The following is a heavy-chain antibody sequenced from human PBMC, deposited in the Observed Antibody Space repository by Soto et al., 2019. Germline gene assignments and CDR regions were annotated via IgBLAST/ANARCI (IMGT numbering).Heavy chain of an antibody. D-gene: IGHD5-12*01. CDR3: ARAGYNDPLDY. V-gene: IGHV4-30-4*01. Sequence: SETLSLTCTVSGGSISSGDYYWSWIRQPPGKGLEWIGYIYYSGSTYYNPSLKSRVTISVDTSKNQFSLKLSSVTAADTAVYYGARAGYNDPLDYWGQGTMVTVSS. CDR1: GGSISSGDYY. CDR2: IYYSGST. J-gene: IGHJ4*02.